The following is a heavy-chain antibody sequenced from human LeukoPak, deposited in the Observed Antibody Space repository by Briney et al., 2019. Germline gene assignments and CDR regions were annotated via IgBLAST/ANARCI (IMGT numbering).Heavy chain of an antibody. CDR1: GFTFSSYE. Sequence: GGSLSLSCAASGFTFSSYEMNWVRQAPGKGLEWVSYISSSGSTIYYADSVKGRFTISRDNAKNSLYLQMNSLRAEDTAVYYCAKDRTVVTPLYYFDYWGQGTLVTVSS. D-gene: IGHD4-23*01. V-gene: IGHV3-48*03. CDR3: AKDRTVVTPLYYFDY. CDR2: ISSSGSTI. J-gene: IGHJ4*02.